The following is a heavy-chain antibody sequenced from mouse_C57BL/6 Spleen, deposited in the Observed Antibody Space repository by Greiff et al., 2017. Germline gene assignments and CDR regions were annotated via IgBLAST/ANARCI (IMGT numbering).Heavy chain of an antibody. J-gene: IGHJ3*01. CDR3: ARKDYYSNSWFAY. D-gene: IGHD2-5*01. V-gene: IGHV1-55*01. Sequence: VQLQQPGAELVKPGASVKMSCKASGYTFTSYWITWVKQRPGQGLEWIGDIYPGSGSTNYNEKFKSKATLTVDTSSSTAYMQLRILTSKDSAVYCGARKDYYSNSWFAYWGQGTLVTVSA. CDR1: GYTFTSYW. CDR2: IYPGSGST.